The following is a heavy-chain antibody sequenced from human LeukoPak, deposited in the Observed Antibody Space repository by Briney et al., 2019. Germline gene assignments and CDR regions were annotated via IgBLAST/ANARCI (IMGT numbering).Heavy chain of an antibody. CDR2: ISSSSSYI. D-gene: IGHD3-3*01. CDR1: GFTFSSYS. J-gene: IGHJ6*01. Sequence: PGGSLRLSCAASGFTFSSYSMKWLRQAPGKGLEWVSSISSSSSYIYYADSVKGRFTISRDNAKNPLYLQMNSLRAEDTAVYYCARDQLRNYDFWSGYYTGRYYGMDVWGQGTTVTVSS. V-gene: IGHV3-21*01. CDR3: ARDQLRNYDFWSGYYTGRYYGMDV.